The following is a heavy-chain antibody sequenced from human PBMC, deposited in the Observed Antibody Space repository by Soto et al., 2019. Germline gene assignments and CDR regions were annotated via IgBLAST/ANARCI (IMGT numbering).Heavy chain of an antibody. CDR1: GFTFSSYA. CDR2: ISGSGGST. J-gene: IGHJ3*02. D-gene: IGHD2-15*01. V-gene: IGHV3-23*01. CDR3: AKEGYCSGGSCYSNAFDI. Sequence: EVQLLESGGGLVQPGGSLRLSCAASGFTFSSYAMSWVRQAPGKGLEWVSAISGSGGSTYYADSVKGRFTISRDNSKNTLYLKMNSLRAEDTAVYYCAKEGYCSGGSCYSNAFDIWGQGTMVTVSS.